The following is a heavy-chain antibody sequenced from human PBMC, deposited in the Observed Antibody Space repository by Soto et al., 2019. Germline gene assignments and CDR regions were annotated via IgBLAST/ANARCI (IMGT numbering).Heavy chain of an antibody. CDR1: SGSISSSNW. V-gene: IGHV4-4*02. D-gene: IGHD2-8*01. Sequence: SETLSLTCAVSSGSISSSNWWSWVRQPPGKGLEWIGEIYHSGSTNYNPSLKSRVTISVDKSKNQFSLKLSSVTAADTAVYYCARNIVLTPISPHLGENWFDPWGQGTLVTVSS. CDR3: ARNIVLTPISPHLGENWFDP. CDR2: IYHSGST. J-gene: IGHJ5*02.